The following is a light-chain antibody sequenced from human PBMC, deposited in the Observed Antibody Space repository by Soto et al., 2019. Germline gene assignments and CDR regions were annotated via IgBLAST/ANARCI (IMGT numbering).Light chain of an antibody. CDR2: GAR. Sequence: IVFTQPPRTLSLSPGERATLSCGASQSFTNNFLAWYQHKPGQAPRLLIYGARRSPTGVPTRFSGRGSGTDFTLTISRLEPGDFAVYYWQQYGTPLFTFGPGTKVDIK. J-gene: IGKJ3*01. V-gene: IGKV3-20*01. CDR3: QQYGTPLFT. CDR1: QSFTNNF.